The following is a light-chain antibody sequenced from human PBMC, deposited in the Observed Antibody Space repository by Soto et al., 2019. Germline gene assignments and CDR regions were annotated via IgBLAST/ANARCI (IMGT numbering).Light chain of an antibody. J-gene: IGKJ5*01. CDR2: AAS. CDR3: QQYANSPVT. V-gene: IGKV3-20*01. Sequence: EIVLTQSRGTLSLSPGGRATLSCRASQSVSSSHLAWYQHKPGQAPRLLIYAASSRATGSPDRFSGGGSGTGFTLTSSTLEPEDFAVYYCQQYANSPVTFGGGTRLDIK. CDR1: QSVSSSH.